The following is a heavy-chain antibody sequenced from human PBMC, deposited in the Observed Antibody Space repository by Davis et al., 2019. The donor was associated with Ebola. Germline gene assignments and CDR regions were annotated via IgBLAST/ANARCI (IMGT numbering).Heavy chain of an antibody. CDR2: IRGKPYGGTA. CDR3: SRGSTLAF. J-gene: IGHJ4*02. CDR1: GFTFGDYG. V-gene: IGHV3-49*04. Sequence: GESLKISCPTSGFTFGDYGINWVRQAPGKGLEWLGFIRGKPYGGTAEYATSVKGRFTISRDDSKSIAYLQMNGLRTEDTALYYCSRGSTLAFWGQGTQVAVSP. D-gene: IGHD2-15*01.